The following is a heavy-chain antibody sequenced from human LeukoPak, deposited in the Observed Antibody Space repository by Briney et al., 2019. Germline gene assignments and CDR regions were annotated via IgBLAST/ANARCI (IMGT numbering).Heavy chain of an antibody. CDR3: AVDTAMVYFDY. V-gene: IGHV3-48*01. J-gene: IGHJ4*02. Sequence: PGGSLRLSCAASGFTFSSYSMNWVRQAPGKGLEWVSYISSSSSTIYYADSVKGRFTISRDNAKNSLYLQMNSLRAEDTAVYYCAVDTAMVYFDYWGQGTLVTVSS. D-gene: IGHD5-18*01. CDR2: ISSSSSTI. CDR1: GFTFSSYS.